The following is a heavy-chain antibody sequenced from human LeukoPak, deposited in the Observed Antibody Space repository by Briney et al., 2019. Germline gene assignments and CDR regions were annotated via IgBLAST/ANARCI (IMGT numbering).Heavy chain of an antibody. D-gene: IGHD6-13*01. CDR2: IYTSGST. CDR1: GGSISSGSYY. J-gene: IGHJ4*02. CDR3: ARDDGYSSSWSHTFDY. Sequence: SETLSLTCTVSGGSISSGSYYWSWIRQPAGKGLERIGRIYTSGSTNYNPSLKSRVTISVDTSKNQFSLKLSSVTAADTAVYYCARDDGYSSSWSHTFDYWGQGTLVTVSS. V-gene: IGHV4-61*02.